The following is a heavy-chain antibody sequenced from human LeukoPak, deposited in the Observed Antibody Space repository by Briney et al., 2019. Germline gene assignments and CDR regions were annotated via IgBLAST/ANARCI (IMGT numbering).Heavy chain of an antibody. J-gene: IGHJ6*03. CDR2: IKEDGSEK. Sequence: GGSLRLSCAASGFTFSRYWMSWVRQAPGKGLEWVANIKEDGSEKSYVDSVKDRFTISRDNAKNSLYLQMNSLRAEDTAVYYCARWLLGYYYYYMDVWGKGTTVTVSS. D-gene: IGHD2-15*01. CDR1: GFTFSRYW. CDR3: ARWLLGYYYYYMDV. V-gene: IGHV3-7*01.